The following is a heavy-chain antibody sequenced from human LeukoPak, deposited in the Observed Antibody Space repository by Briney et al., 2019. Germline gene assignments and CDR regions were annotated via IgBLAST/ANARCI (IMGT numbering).Heavy chain of an antibody. D-gene: IGHD6-19*01. Sequence: GGSPRLSCAASGFTFSNYGMHWVRQAPGKGLEWVAVIWYGGSNKYYADSVKGRFTISRDNSKNTLYLLMSSLRAEDTAVYYCARGSLGTIAVAGTPDYWGQGILVTVSS. CDR3: ARGSLGTIAVAGTPDY. J-gene: IGHJ4*02. V-gene: IGHV3-33*01. CDR1: GFTFSNYG. CDR2: IWYGGSNK.